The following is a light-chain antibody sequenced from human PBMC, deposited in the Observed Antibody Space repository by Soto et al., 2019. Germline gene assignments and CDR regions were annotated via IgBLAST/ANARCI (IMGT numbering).Light chain of an antibody. V-gene: IGKV1-27*01. CDR3: QRYNNGPPVT. Sequence: DIQMTQSPSSLSASVGDRVTITCRASQDINNYLAWYQQKPGKPPKLLIYAASTLQSGVQSRFSGGGSGTDFTLTINSLQPEDVATYYCQRYNNGPPVTFGPGTKV. J-gene: IGKJ3*01. CDR2: AAS. CDR1: QDINNY.